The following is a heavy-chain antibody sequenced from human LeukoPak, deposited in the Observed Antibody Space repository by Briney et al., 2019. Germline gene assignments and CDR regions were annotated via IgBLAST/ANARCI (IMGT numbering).Heavy chain of an antibody. CDR3: AKGYCTSTSCVGDYYYYGMDV. CDR2: IYSGGST. Sequence: PGGSLRLSCAASGFTVSSNYMSWVRQAPGKGLEWVSVIYSGGSTYYADSAKGRFTISRDNSKNTLYLQMNSLRAEDTAVYYCAKGYCTSTSCVGDYYYYGMDVWGQGTTVTVSS. CDR1: GFTVSSNY. J-gene: IGHJ6*02. V-gene: IGHV3-66*01. D-gene: IGHD2-2*01.